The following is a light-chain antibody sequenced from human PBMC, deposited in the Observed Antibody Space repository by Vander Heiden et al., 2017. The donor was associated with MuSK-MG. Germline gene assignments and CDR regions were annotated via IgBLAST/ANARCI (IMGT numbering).Light chain of an antibody. Sequence: ILSLSPGDRATLPCRASQTVTSPYVAWYQQKPGQAPRLLIYGTSSSATGIPDRFSGSGAGSDFALTISRREPEGLAVYYCHYDGGSRMYTFGQGTKLEI. CDR1: QTVTSPY. CDR3: HYDGGSRMYT. CDR2: GTS. V-gene: IGKV3-20*01. J-gene: IGKJ2*01.